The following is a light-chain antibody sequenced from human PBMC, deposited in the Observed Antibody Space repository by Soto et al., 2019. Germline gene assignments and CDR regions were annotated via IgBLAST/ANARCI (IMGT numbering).Light chain of an antibody. CDR3: EQRYSTPQVT. CDR2: KAS. V-gene: IGKV1-39*01. Sequence: DIQMTQSPSSLSASVGVRVTITCRESQSISTYLSWYQQKPGKAPNLLIYKASSLEGGVPSRFSGSGSGTEFTLTISSLQPEDFATYYCEQRYSTPQVTFGGGTKVEIK. CDR1: QSISTY. J-gene: IGKJ4*01.